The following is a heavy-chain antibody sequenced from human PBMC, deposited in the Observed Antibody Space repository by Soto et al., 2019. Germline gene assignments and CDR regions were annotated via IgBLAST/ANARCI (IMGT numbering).Heavy chain of an antibody. D-gene: IGHD2-2*02. CDR2: ISSRSDI. CDR3: AREYTAWPLAYGLDV. V-gene: IGHV3-21*01. Sequence: PGGSLSLSCVGSRFTFSTYSINWVRQAPGKGLEWVSSISSRSDIYYADSVKGRFTISRDNAKNSVSLQMNSLRAEDTAVYYCAREYTAWPLAYGLDVWGQGTTVTVSS. J-gene: IGHJ6*02. CDR1: RFTFSTYS.